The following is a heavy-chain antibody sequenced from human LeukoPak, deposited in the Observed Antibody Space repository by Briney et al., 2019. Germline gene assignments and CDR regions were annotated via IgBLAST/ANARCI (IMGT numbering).Heavy chain of an antibody. CDR3: ARSGLRYFDWYFDY. Sequence: ASVKVSCKASGYTFTGYYMHWVRQAPGQGFEWMGWINPNSGGTNYAQKFQGRVTMTRDTSISTAYMELSRLRSDDTAVYYCARSGLRYFDWYFDYWGQGTLVTVSS. J-gene: IGHJ4*02. CDR2: INPNSGGT. D-gene: IGHD3-9*01. CDR1: GYTFTGYY. V-gene: IGHV1-2*02.